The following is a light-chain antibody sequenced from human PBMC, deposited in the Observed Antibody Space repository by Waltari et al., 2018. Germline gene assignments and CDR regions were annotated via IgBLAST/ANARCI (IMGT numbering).Light chain of an antibody. CDR2: WAS. Sequence: DIVMTQSPDSLAVSLGERATTSCKSSQSLLYTSNNKNYLAWYQHKTGQPPKLLIYWASTRESGVPERFSGSGSGTDFSLTITSLQAEDVAVYYCQQYYDTPYTFGQGTRLDIK. CDR1: QSLLYTSNNKNY. V-gene: IGKV4-1*01. J-gene: IGKJ2*01. CDR3: QQYYDTPYT.